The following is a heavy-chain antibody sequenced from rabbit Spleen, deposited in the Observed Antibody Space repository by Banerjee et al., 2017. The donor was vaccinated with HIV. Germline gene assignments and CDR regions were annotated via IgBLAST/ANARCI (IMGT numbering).Heavy chain of an antibody. CDR1: GFSFSNKAV. V-gene: IGHV1S45*01. CDR3: AFDVDDIISTIYSL. Sequence: QEQLVESGGGLVKPGGSLKLSCTASGFSFSNKAVMCCVRQTPGKGMGWIACIHVVAGKAVYASWARGRVPFTKSTSTTETPQYPRLTTPAAADSFCAFDVDDIISTIYSLWGPGTLVTVS. J-gene: IGHJ4*01. D-gene: IGHD1-1*01. CDR2: IHVVAGKA.